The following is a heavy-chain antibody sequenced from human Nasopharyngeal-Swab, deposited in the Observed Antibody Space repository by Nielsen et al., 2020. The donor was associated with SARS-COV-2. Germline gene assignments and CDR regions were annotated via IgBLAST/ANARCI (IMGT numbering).Heavy chain of an antibody. CDR2: ISNSGDIT. V-gene: IGHV3-23*01. CDR3: ARFMTTVTTETFDY. Sequence: VRQAPGKGLAWVSSISNSGDITYYADSVKGRFTASRDNSKNTLYLQMHSLRAEDTAIYYCARFMTTVTTETFDYWGQGTLVTVSP. J-gene: IGHJ4*02. D-gene: IGHD4-17*01.